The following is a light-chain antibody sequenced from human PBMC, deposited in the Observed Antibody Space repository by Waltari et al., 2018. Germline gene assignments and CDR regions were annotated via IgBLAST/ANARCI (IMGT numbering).Light chain of an antibody. V-gene: IGKV1-9*01. Sequence: DIQLTQSPSFLSASVGDRVTITCRASQDISSYLSWYQQKPGKAPNLLIYTASTLQSGVPSRFGGSRSGTEFTLTISSLQPEDFATYYCQQLNSYPLTFGQGTRLDIK. CDR3: QQLNSYPLT. CDR1: QDISSY. CDR2: TAS. J-gene: IGKJ5*01.